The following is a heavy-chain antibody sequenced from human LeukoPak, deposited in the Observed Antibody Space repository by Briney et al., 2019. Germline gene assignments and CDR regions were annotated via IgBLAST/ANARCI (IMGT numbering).Heavy chain of an antibody. CDR2: ISSSGSTI. CDR3: ARDSTVTSWDFDY. D-gene: IGHD4-17*01. V-gene: IGHV3-11*01. Sequence: GGSLRLSCAASGFTFSDYYMSWIRQAPGKGLEWVSYISSSGSTIYYADSVKGRFTISRDNAKNSLYLQMNSLRTEDTAVYYCARDSTVTSWDFDYWGQGTLVTVSS. J-gene: IGHJ4*02. CDR1: GFTFSDYY.